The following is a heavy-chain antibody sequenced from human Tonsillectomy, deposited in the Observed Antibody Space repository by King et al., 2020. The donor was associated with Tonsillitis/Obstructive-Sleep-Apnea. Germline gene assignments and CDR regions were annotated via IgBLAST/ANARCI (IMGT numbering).Heavy chain of an antibody. D-gene: IGHD6-19*01. CDR3: ARGSTSGWYRNAY. CDR1: GGSISSYY. J-gene: IGHJ4*02. Sequence: QLQESGPGLVKPSETLSLTCTVSGGSISSYYWSWVRQPPGKGLEWIGYIYYDGSTTYNPSLKSRLTISVDTSKNQFSLKLSSVTAADTAVYFCARGSTSGWYRNAYWGQGALVTVSS. V-gene: IGHV4-59*01. CDR2: IYYDGST.